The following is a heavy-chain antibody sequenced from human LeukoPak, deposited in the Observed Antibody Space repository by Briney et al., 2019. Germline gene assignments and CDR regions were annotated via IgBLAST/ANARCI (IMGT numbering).Heavy chain of an antibody. CDR2: IYYSGST. V-gene: IGHV4-59*01. CDR3: AREGGDIAVAGRRGYYFDY. J-gene: IGHJ4*02. CDR1: GGSISSYY. Sequence: SETLSLTCTVSGGSISSYYWSWIRQPPGQGLEWIGYIYYSGSTNYNPSLKSRVTISVDTSKNQFSLKLSSVTAADTAVYYCAREGGDIAVAGRRGYYFDYWGQGTLVTVSS. D-gene: IGHD6-19*01.